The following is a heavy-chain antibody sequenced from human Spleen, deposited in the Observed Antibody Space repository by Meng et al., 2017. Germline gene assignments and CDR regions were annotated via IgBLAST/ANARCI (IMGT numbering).Heavy chain of an antibody. D-gene: IGHD3-16*02. V-gene: IGHV3-9*01. CDR3: AKDRENYDYVWGSYRNKGFDY. Sequence: SLKISCAASGFTFDDYAMHWVRQAPGKGLEWVSGISWNSGSIGYADSVKGRFTISRDNAKNSLYLQMNSLRAEDTALYYCAKDRENYDYVWGSYRNKGFDYWGQGTLVTVSS. CDR2: ISWNSGSI. CDR1: GFTFDDYA. J-gene: IGHJ4*02.